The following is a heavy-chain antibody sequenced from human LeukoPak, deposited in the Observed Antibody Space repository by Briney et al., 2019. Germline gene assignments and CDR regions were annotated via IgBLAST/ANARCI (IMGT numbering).Heavy chain of an antibody. D-gene: IGHD6-19*01. V-gene: IGHV3-23*01. CDR3: AKNSDWYIYYGMDV. CDR1: GFTFRSYG. CDR2: ISGSGGST. J-gene: IGHJ6*04. Sequence: GGSLRLSCAASGFTFRSYGMSWVRQAPGKGLEWVSAISGSGGSTYYADSVKGRFTISRDNSKNTLYLQMNSLRAEDTAVYYCAKNSDWYIYYGMDVWGKGTTVTVSS.